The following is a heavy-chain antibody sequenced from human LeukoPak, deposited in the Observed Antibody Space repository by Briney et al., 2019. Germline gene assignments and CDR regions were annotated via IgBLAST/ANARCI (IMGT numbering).Heavy chain of an antibody. Sequence: GGSLRLSCAASGFTFSSYAMHWVRQAPGKGLEWVAVISYDGSKTYYADSVKGRFTISRDNPKNTLFLQMNSLRGEDTAVYYCAREDYCFDYWGQGTLVTVSS. CDR3: AREDYCFDY. CDR2: ISYDGSKT. V-gene: IGHV3-30*01. J-gene: IGHJ4*02. CDR1: GFTFSSYA.